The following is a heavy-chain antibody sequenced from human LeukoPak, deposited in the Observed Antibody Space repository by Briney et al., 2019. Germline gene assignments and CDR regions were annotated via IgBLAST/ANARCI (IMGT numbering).Heavy chain of an antibody. CDR2: IYYNGDT. V-gene: IGHV4-59*01. D-gene: IGHD6-13*01. Sequence: SETLSLTRIVSVGSNTNYHLSWIRQPPARGLDGIGYIYYNGDTNYNPSLKSRVTISLDTSKNQFSLKLTSVTAADTAVYHCVGAGGYRSSWSFDFWGQGALVTVSS. CDR1: VGSNTNYH. J-gene: IGHJ4*02. CDR3: VGAGGYRSSWSFDF.